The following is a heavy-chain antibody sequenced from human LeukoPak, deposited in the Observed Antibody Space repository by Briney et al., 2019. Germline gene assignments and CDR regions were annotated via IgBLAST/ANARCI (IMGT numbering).Heavy chain of an antibody. CDR3: ARGRVLGLSDDYFDY. Sequence: GGSLRLSCAASGFTFSSYAMHWVRQAPGKGLEWVAVISYDGSNKYYADSVKGRFTISRDNSKNTLYLQMNSLRAEDTAVYYCARGRVLGLSDDYFDYWGQGALVTVSS. D-gene: IGHD3-16*02. CDR2: ISYDGSNK. J-gene: IGHJ4*02. V-gene: IGHV3-30*04. CDR1: GFTFSSYA.